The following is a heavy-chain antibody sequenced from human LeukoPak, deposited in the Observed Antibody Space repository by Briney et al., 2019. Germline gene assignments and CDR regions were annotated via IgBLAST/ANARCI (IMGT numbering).Heavy chain of an antibody. Sequence: GGSLRLSCAASGFTVSSNCMSWVRQAPGKGLEWVSVICSGGSTYYADSVKGRFTISRDNTKNTLYLQMNSLRDADTAVYYCAREIHGGRSDAFDIWGQGTMVTVSS. CDR3: AREIHGGRSDAFDI. CDR2: ICSGGST. CDR1: GFTVSSNC. D-gene: IGHD1-26*01. V-gene: IGHV3-66*01. J-gene: IGHJ3*02.